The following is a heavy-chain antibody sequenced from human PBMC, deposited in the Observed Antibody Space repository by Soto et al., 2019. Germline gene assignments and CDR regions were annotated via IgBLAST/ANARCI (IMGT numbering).Heavy chain of an antibody. J-gene: IGHJ6*02. CDR2: ISSSSSTI. V-gene: IGHV3-48*02. CDR1: GFTFSSYS. CDR3: ARDQAMVTFYGMDV. Sequence: GGSLRLSCAASGFTFSSYSMNWVRQAPGKGLEWVSYISSSSSTIYYADSVKGRFTISRDNAKNSLYLQMNSLRDEDTAVYYCARDQAMVTFYGMDVWGQGTTVTVSS. D-gene: IGHD5-18*01.